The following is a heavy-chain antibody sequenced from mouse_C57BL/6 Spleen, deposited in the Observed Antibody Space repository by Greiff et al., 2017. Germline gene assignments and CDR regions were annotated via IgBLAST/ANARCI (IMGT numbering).Heavy chain of an antibody. CDR1: GYSITSGYY. J-gene: IGHJ2*01. D-gene: IGHD2-4*01. V-gene: IGHV3-6*01. CDR3: ARRDDYDVGNYFDY. Sequence: EVQLVESGPGLVKPSQSLSLTCSVTGYSITSGYYWNWIRQFPGNKLEWMGYISYDGSNNYNPSLKNRISITRDTSKNQFFLKLNSVTTEDTATYYCARRDDYDVGNYFDYWGQGTTLTVSS. CDR2: ISYDGSN.